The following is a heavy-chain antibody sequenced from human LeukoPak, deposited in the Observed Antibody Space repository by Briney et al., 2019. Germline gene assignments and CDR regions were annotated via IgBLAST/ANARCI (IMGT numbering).Heavy chain of an antibody. J-gene: IGHJ6*02. CDR2: ISYDGSNK. V-gene: IGHV3-30*04. CDR1: GFTFSSYA. Sequence: GGSLRLSCAASGFTFSSYAMHWVRQAPGKGLEWVAVISYDGSNKYYADSVKGRFTISRDNSKNTLYLQMNSLRAEDTAVYYCAKVYYDFWSGYGMDVWGQGTAVTVSS. D-gene: IGHD3-3*01. CDR3: AKVYYDFWSGYGMDV.